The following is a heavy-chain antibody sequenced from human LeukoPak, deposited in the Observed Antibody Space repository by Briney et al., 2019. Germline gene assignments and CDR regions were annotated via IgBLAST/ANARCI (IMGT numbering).Heavy chain of an antibody. J-gene: IGHJ4*02. CDR3: TTDDPVNRS. V-gene: IGHV3-21*01. CDR2: ISSSSDYI. Sequence: GGSLRLSCAASGFTFNTYSMNWVRQAPGKGLEWVSSISSSSDYIYYADSVKGRFTISRDNAKNSLYLQMNSLRVEDTAVYYCTTDDPVNRSWGQGTLVTVSS. CDR1: GFTFNTYS. D-gene: IGHD2/OR15-2a*01.